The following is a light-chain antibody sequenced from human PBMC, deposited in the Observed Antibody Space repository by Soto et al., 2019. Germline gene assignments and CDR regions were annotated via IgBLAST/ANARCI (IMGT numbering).Light chain of an antibody. Sequence: DIHMTQSPSTLSASVGDRVTITCRASQSISIWLAWYQQKPGKAPNLLIYKTSSLETGVPSRFSGSGSGKEFTLTISSLQPDDFATYYCQHYNDYPWTFGQGTKVEV. CDR3: QHYNDYPWT. CDR1: QSISIW. V-gene: IGKV1-5*03. J-gene: IGKJ1*01. CDR2: KTS.